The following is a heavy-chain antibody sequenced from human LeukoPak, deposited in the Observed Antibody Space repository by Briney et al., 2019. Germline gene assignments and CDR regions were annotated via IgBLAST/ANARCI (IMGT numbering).Heavy chain of an antibody. CDR1: GFIFSSYA. CDR3: AKDYYDFWSGYYTFEY. CDR2: ISGSGGST. D-gene: IGHD3-3*01. V-gene: IGHV3-23*01. Sequence: GVLRLSCAASGFIFSSYAMSWVRQAPGKGLEWVSAISGSGGSTYYADSVKGRFTISRDNSKNTLYLQMNSLRAEDTAVYYCAKDYYDFWSGYYTFEYWGQGTLVTVSS. J-gene: IGHJ4*02.